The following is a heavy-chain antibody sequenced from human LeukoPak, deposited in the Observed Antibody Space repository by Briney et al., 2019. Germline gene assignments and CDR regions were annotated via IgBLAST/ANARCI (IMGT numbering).Heavy chain of an antibody. J-gene: IGHJ4*02. D-gene: IGHD2-21*01. CDR3: ARYSDLGVPDF. CDR2: TYYSSKWSN. CDR1: GDSVSSKNAA. Sequence: PSQTVSLTCAISGDSVSSKNAAWNWMRQSPSRGLEWLGRTYYSSKWSNDYAVSMRGRITVYPDTSKNQFSLRLNSVTPEDTAVYYCARYSDLGVPDFWGQGTLVTVSS. V-gene: IGHV6-1*01.